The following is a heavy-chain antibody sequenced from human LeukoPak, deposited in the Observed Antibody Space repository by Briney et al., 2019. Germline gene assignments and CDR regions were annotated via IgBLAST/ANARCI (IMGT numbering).Heavy chain of an antibody. J-gene: IGHJ6*03. CDR1: GFAFSDYY. CDR2: ISSSSGTI. D-gene: IGHD2-2*01. CDR3: ARDVGAVPAAIYYYYMDV. V-gene: IGHV3-11*01. Sequence: GGSLRLSCAASGFAFSDYYMSWIRQAPGKGLEWVSYISSSSGTIYYADSVKGRFTISRDNAKNSLYLQMNSLRAEDTAVYYCARDVGAVPAAIYYYYMDVWGKGTTVTVSS.